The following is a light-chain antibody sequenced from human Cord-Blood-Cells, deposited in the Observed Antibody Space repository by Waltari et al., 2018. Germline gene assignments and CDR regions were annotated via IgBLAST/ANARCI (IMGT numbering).Light chain of an antibody. J-gene: IGLJ3*02. V-gene: IGLV2-14*01. CDR2: DVS. CDR3: SSYTSSSTWV. CDR1: SSDVGGYNY. Sequence: QSALTQPASVSGSPGPSITISCTGTSSDVGGYNYVSWYQQHPGKAPKLMIYDVSKQPSGVSNRFSGSKSGNTASLTISGLQAEDEADYYCSSYTSSSTWVFGGGTKLTVL.